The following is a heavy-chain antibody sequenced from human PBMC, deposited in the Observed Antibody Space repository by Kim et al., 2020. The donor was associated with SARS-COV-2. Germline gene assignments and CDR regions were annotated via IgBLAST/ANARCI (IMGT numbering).Heavy chain of an antibody. J-gene: IGHJ6*02. Sequence: SETLSLTCTVSGGSISSSSYYWGWIRQPPGKGLEWIGSIYYSGSTYYNPSLKSRVTISVDTSKNQFSLKLSSVTAADTAVYYCARQPGDDSRSWYKPYYYSGKDVGGRGSTVNVSS. D-gene: IGHD6-13*01. CDR1: GGSISSSSYY. CDR3: ARQPGDDSRSWYKPYYYSGKDV. V-gene: IGHV4-39*01. CDR2: IYYSGST.